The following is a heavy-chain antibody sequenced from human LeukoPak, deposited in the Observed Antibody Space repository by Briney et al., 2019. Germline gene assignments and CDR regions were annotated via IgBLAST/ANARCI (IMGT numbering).Heavy chain of an antibody. Sequence: PGGSLRLSCAASGFTFSSYEMNWVRQAPGKGLEWVSYLSSSGNTIYYADSVKGRFTISRDNAKNSLYLQMNSLRAEDTAVYYCARGGGYYGSGSLHYYYYGMDVWGQGTTVTVSS. CDR1: GFTFSSYE. CDR2: LSSSGNTI. V-gene: IGHV3-48*03. CDR3: ARGGGYYGSGSLHYYYYGMDV. J-gene: IGHJ6*02. D-gene: IGHD3-10*01.